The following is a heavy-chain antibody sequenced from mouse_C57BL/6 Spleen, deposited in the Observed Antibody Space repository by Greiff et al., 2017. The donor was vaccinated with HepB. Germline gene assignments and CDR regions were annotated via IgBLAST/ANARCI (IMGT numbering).Heavy chain of an antibody. Sequence: QVQLQQSGPELVKPGASVKISCKASGYAFSSSWMNWVKQRPGKGLEWIGRIYPGDGDTNYNGKFKGKATLTADKSSSTAYMQLSSLTSEDSAVYFCAKPYDYDGVYYAMDYWGQGTSVTVSS. J-gene: IGHJ4*01. V-gene: IGHV1-82*01. CDR2: IYPGDGDT. CDR1: GYAFSSSW. D-gene: IGHD2-4*01. CDR3: AKPYDYDGVYYAMDY.